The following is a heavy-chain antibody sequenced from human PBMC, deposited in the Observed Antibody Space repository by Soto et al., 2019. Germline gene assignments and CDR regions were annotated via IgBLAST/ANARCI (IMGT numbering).Heavy chain of an antibody. CDR1: GFTFSSYA. J-gene: IGHJ4*02. CDR3: ARVVDLERGGFDY. CDR2: ISYDGSNK. V-gene: IGHV3-30-3*01. Sequence: GGSLRLSCAASGFTFSSYAMHWVRQAPGKGLEWVAVISYDGSNKYYADSVKGRFTISRDNSKNTLYLQMNSLRAEDTAVYYCARVVDLERGGFDYWGQGTRVTVS. D-gene: IGHD1-1*01.